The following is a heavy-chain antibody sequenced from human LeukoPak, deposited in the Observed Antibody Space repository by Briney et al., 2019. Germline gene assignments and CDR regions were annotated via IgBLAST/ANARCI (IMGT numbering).Heavy chain of an antibody. D-gene: IGHD3-3*01. V-gene: IGHV3-30-3*01. CDR2: ISYDGSNK. J-gene: IGHJ4*02. CDR3: ARAPYYDFWSGPGFGY. CDR1: GFTFSSYA. Sequence: GGSLRLSCAASGFTFSSYAMHWVRQAPGKGLEWVAVISYDGSNKYYADSVKGRFTISRDNAKNSLYLQMNSLRAEDTAVYYCARAPYYDFWSGPGFGYWGQGTLVTVSS.